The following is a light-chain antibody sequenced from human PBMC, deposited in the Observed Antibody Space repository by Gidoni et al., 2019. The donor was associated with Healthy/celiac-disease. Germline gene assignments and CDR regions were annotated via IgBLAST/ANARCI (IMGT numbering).Light chain of an antibody. CDR2: GKN. J-gene: IGLJ3*02. CDR3: NSRDSSGNHWV. Sequence: SSELTQDPAVSVALGQTVRITCQGDSLRSYYASWYQQKPGQAHVLVIYGKNNRPSGSPDRFSGSSSGNTASLTITGAQAEDEADYYCNSRDSSGNHWVFGGGTKLTVL. CDR1: SLRSYY. V-gene: IGLV3-19*01.